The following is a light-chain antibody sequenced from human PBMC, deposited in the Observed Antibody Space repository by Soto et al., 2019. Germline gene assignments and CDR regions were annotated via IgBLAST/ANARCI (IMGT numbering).Light chain of an antibody. CDR1: QSVSSNY. CDR3: QQYGISPT. J-gene: IGKJ1*01. V-gene: IGKV3-20*01. Sequence: VLTQSPGTLYLSPGERATLSCRSSQSVSSNYLAWYQQKPDQAPRLVIYDVSGRATGIPDRFSGSGSGTDFTLTISRLEPEDSAVYYCQQYGISPTFGQGTKVEIK. CDR2: DVS.